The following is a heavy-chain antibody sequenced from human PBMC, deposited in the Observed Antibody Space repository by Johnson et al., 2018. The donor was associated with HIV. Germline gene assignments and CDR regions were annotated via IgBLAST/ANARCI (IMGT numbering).Heavy chain of an antibody. Sequence: VQLVESGGGLVQPGGSLRLSCVASGFTFSSYTLHWVRQAPGKGLEWVGRIKSKTDGGTTDNAAPVKGRFTISRDDSKNTLCLQMNSLKTEDTAVYYCTTGLPGATYDAFDIWGQGTMVTVSS. CDR2: IKSKTDGGTT. CDR3: TTGLPGATYDAFDI. J-gene: IGHJ3*02. D-gene: IGHD5-12*01. CDR1: GFTFSSYT. V-gene: IGHV3-15*01.